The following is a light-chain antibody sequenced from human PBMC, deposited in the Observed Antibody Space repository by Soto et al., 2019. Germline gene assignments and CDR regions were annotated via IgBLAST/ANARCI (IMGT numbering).Light chain of an antibody. CDR1: QSVSNY. J-gene: IGKJ5*01. CDR3: QQHSNWPLT. Sequence: EIVLTQSPPTLSLSPGERATLSCRASQSVSNYLTWYQHKPGQAPRLLIYDASTRATGTPARFSGSGSWTEFTLTISSLEPEDSALYFCQQHSNWPLTFGQGTRLEIK. V-gene: IGKV3-11*01. CDR2: DAS.